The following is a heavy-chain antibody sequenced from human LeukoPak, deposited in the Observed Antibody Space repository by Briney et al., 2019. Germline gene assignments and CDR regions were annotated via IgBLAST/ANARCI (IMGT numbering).Heavy chain of an antibody. V-gene: IGHV3-21*01. CDR2: ISSGSIEI. J-gene: IGHJ4*02. D-gene: IGHD6-13*01. CDR3: ARGGYSHYDY. CDR1: EFTFSSYR. Sequence: PGGSLRLSCTASEFTFSSYRMDWVRQAPGKGLEWVASISSGSIEIYYADAVKGRFTISRDTAKNSLYLQMSSLRGEDTAVYYCARGGYSHYDYWGPGTLVTVSS.